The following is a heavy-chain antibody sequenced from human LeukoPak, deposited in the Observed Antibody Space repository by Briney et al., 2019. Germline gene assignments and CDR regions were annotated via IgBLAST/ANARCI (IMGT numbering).Heavy chain of an antibody. D-gene: IGHD4-17*01. CDR1: GFSFSDHW. Sequence: GGSLRLSCVASGFSFSDHWMNWFRQAPGKGLEWVATIKKDGSEQYYVDSMKGRLTISRDNAKNSVYLQIHNLRADDTAVYYCAKKGQADDYGKPDWGQGTLVTVSS. CDR3: AKKGQADDYGKPD. J-gene: IGHJ4*02. V-gene: IGHV3-7*03. CDR2: IKKDGSEQ.